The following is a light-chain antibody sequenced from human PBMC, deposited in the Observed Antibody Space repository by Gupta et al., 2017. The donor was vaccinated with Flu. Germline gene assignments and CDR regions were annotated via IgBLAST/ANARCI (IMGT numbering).Light chain of an antibody. CDR2: LGS. Sequence: ISCRSSQSLLDSNGYNYLDWYVQKPGQSPQLLIYLGSNRASGVPDRFSGSGSGTHFTLKISRVEAEDVGVYYCMAALQTPAFGPGTKVDI. J-gene: IGKJ3*01. CDR1: QSLLDSNGYNY. CDR3: MAALQTPA. V-gene: IGKV2-28*01.